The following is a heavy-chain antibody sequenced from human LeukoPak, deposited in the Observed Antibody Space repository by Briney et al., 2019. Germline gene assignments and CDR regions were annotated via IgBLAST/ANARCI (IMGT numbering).Heavy chain of an antibody. D-gene: IGHD4-17*01. Sequence: GRTLRLSCAASGFTFSSYAMHWVRQAPGKGLEWVAVISYEGSNKYYADSVKGRFTISRDNSKNTLYLQMNSLRVEDTAVYYCARGKVTTSSDYYYYYMDVWGKGTTVTVSS. CDR2: ISYEGSNK. J-gene: IGHJ6*03. CDR3: ARGKVTTSSDYYYYYMDV. V-gene: IGHV3-30-3*01. CDR1: GFTFSSYA.